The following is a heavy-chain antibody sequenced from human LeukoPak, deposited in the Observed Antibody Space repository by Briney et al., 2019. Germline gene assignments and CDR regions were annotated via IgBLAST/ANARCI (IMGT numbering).Heavy chain of an antibody. D-gene: IGHD6-19*01. CDR1: GGSICSDGYY. V-gene: IGHV4-31*03. CDR3: ARGGQWLAPGPDY. CDR2: MYYSGNT. Sequence: PSETLSLTCTVSGGSICSDGYYWSWIRQHPGKGLEWIGYMYYSGNTYYNPSLKGRVIISVDTSKNQFSLKLSSVTAADTAVYYCARGGQWLAPGPDYWGQGTLVTVSS. J-gene: IGHJ4*02.